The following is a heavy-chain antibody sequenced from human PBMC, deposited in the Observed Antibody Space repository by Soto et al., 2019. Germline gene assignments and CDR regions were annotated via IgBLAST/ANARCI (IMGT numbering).Heavy chain of an antibody. CDR2: IKQDGREK. D-gene: IGHD3-10*01. J-gene: IGHJ5*02. CDR1: GFTFSSYW. CDR3: ARHEGTWFDP. Sequence: PGGSLRLSCAVSGFTFSSYWMSWVRQAPGKGLEWVANIKQDGREKYYVDSVKGRFTISRDNAKNSLYLQMNSLRVEDTAVYYCARHEGTWFDPWGQGTRVTVSS. V-gene: IGHV3-7*01.